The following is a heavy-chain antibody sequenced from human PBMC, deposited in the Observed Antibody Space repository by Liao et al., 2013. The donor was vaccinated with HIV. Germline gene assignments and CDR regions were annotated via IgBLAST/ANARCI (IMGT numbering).Heavy chain of an antibody. V-gene: IGHV4-59*01. D-gene: IGHD6-13*01. Sequence: QVQLQESGSGLVKPSETLSLTCTVSGGSISDYYWSWIRQPPGKRLEWIGYISYSGSTHYNPYLMSRVTISVDTSNNQFSLRLSSVTAADTAVYYCARADSSSWDPSFDYWGQGTLVTVSS. CDR2: ISYSGST. CDR3: ARADSSSWDPSFDY. CDR1: GGSISDYY. J-gene: IGHJ4*02.